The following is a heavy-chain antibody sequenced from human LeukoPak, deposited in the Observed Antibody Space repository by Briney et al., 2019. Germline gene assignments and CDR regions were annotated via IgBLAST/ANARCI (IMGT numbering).Heavy chain of an antibody. CDR1: GFTFSSYA. CDR2: VYTGGST. CDR3: ARSARGDGYNPYYFDY. V-gene: IGHV3-53*01. Sequence: GGSLRLSCAASGFTFSSYAMSWVRQAPGKGLEWVSVVYTGGSTYYADSVKGRFTISRDTSKNTLYLQMNSLRAEDTAVYYCARSARGDGYNPYYFDYWGQGALVTVSS. J-gene: IGHJ4*02. D-gene: IGHD5-24*01.